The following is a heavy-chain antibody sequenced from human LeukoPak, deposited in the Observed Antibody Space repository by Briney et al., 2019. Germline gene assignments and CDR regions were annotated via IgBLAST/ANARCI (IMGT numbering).Heavy chain of an antibody. J-gene: IGHJ6*03. CDR2: INHSGST. CDR3: ARGHYYGSGSYLPPYYYYYYMDV. CDR1: GGSFSGYY. Sequence: SETLSLTCAVYGGSFSGYYWSWIRQPPGKGLEWIGEINHSGSTNYNPSLKSRVTISVDTSKNQFSLKLSSVTAADTSVYYCARGHYYGSGSYLPPYYYYYYMDVWGKGTTVTISS. V-gene: IGHV4-34*01. D-gene: IGHD3-10*01.